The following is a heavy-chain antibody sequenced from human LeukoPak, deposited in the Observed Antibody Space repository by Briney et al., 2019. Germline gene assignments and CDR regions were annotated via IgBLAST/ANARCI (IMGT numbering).Heavy chain of an antibody. CDR1: GGSISSYY. J-gene: IGHJ4*02. CDR3: ATPFATGYSSSWPSY. V-gene: IGHV4-59*08. D-gene: IGHD6-13*01. CDR2: IYYSGST. Sequence: SETLSLTCTVSGGSISSYYWSWIRQPPGKGLEWIGYIYYSGSTNYNPSLKSRVTISVDTSKNQFSLKLRAVTAADTAVYYCATPFATGYSSSWPSYWGQGTLVTVSS.